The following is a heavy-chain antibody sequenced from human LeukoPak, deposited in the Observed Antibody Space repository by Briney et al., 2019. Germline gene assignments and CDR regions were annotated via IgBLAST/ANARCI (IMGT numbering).Heavy chain of an antibody. CDR3: ARYSSGWYHYYYGMDV. Sequence: SETLSLTCTVSGGSISSYYWSWIRQPPGKGLEWIGYIYYSGSTNYNPSLKSRVTISVDTSKNQFSPKLSSVTAADTAVYYCARYSSGWYHYYYGMDVWGKGTTVTVSS. D-gene: IGHD6-19*01. J-gene: IGHJ6*04. V-gene: IGHV4-59*01. CDR1: GGSISSYY. CDR2: IYYSGST.